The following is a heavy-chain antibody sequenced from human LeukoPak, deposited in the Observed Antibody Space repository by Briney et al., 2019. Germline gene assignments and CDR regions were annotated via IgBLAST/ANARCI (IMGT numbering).Heavy chain of an antibody. CDR1: GFTFSSYG. Sequence: GGSLRLSCAASGFTFSSYGMHWVRQAPGKGLEWVAFIRYDGSNKYHADSVKGRFTISRDNSKNTLYLQMNSLRAEDTAVYYCAKDQSDGYNFGYWGQGTLVTVSS. D-gene: IGHD5-24*01. CDR3: AKDQSDGYNFGY. V-gene: IGHV3-30*02. J-gene: IGHJ4*02. CDR2: IRYDGSNK.